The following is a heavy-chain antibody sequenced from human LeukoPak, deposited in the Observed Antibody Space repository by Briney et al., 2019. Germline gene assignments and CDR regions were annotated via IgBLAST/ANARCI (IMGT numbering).Heavy chain of an antibody. V-gene: IGHV1-3*01. CDR1: GYTFSTYS. CDR2: INGDTGNT. J-gene: IGHJ4*02. CDR3: ARSSNIPFDY. D-gene: IGHD2/OR15-2a*01. Sequence: ASVKVSCKASGYTFSTYSIHWVRQASAQRLEWMGWINGDTGNTMYSQKFQGRVTFTRDTGASTAYMEVSSLRSEDTALYYCARSSNIPFDYWGQGTLVTVSS.